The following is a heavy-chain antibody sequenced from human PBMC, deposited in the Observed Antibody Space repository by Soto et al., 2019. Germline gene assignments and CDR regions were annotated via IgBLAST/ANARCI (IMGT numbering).Heavy chain of an antibody. Sequence: GGSLRLSCAASGFTFSSYSMNWVRQAPGKGLEWVSYISSSSSTIYYADSVKGRFTISRDNAKNSLYLQMNSLRAEDTAVYYCARRGYCSGGSCERIHYYYYMDVWGKGTTVTVSS. CDR2: ISSSSSTI. CDR1: GFTFSSYS. D-gene: IGHD2-15*01. CDR3: ARRGYCSGGSCERIHYYYYMDV. V-gene: IGHV3-48*01. J-gene: IGHJ6*03.